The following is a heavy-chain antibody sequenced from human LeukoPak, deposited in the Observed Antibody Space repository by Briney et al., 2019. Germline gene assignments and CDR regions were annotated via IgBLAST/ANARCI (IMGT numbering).Heavy chain of an antibody. J-gene: IGHJ3*02. V-gene: IGHV3-21*01. CDR3: ARAAPHPYSSSSGGCAFDI. D-gene: IGHD6-6*01. CDR2: ICSSRSYI. Sequence: PGGSLRLSCAASGVSFSSYSMNWVRQAPGKGLEWVSSICSSRSYIYYADSVRGRFTISRDNAKNSLYLQMNSLRAEDTAVYYCARAAPHPYSSSSGGCAFDIWGQGTMVTVSS. CDR1: GVSFSSYS.